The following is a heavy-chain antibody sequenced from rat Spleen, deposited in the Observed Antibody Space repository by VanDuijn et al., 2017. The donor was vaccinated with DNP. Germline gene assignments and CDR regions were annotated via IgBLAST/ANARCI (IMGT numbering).Heavy chain of an antibody. Sequence: EVQLVESGGGLVQPGRSMKVSCAASGFTFSKYGMAWVRQAPKKGLEWVAYISNDGGSTYYRDSVKGRFTISRDNAKSSLYLQMNSLRSEDTATYYCAKGHNYGGWSDYVDYWGQGVMVTVAS. CDR2: ISNDGGST. D-gene: IGHD1-11*01. CDR3: AKGHNYGGWSDYVDY. V-gene: IGHV5-20*01. CDR1: GFTFSKYG. J-gene: IGHJ2*01.